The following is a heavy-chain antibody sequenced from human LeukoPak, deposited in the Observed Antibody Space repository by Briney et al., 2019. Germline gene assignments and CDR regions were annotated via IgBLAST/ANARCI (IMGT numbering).Heavy chain of an antibody. Sequence: ASVKVSCKASGYTFTSYGISWVRQAPGPGLEWMGWISAYNGNTNYAQKLQGRVTMTTDTSTSTAYMELRSLRSDDTAVYYCARDTSGRGSSWYFNDALDIWGQGTMVTVSS. CDR1: GYTFTSYG. D-gene: IGHD6-13*01. J-gene: IGHJ3*02. CDR2: ISAYNGNT. V-gene: IGHV1-18*01. CDR3: ARDTSGRGSSWYFNDALDI.